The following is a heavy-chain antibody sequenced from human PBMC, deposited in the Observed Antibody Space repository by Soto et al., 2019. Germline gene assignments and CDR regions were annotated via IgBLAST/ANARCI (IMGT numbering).Heavy chain of an antibody. CDR3: ASPSLNVLDV. CDR2: IYYSGNT. D-gene: IGHD3-16*01. CDR1: GGSISSGYYS. V-gene: IGHV4-30-4*01. Sequence: QVQLQESGPGLVKPSQTLSLTCSVSGGSISSGYYSWSWIRPPPGTGLEWRGNIYYSGNTYYNPSPKSRLIISIDTSTNQFSLKVGSVTAADTAVYYCASPSLNVLDVWGQGTTVTVS. J-gene: IGHJ6*02.